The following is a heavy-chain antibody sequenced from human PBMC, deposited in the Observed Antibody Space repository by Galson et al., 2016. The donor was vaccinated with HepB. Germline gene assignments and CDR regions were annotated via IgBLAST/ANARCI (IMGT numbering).Heavy chain of an antibody. CDR3: ARLPWSGWSPSWFDP. J-gene: IGHJ5*02. D-gene: IGHD6-19*01. CDR2: IYYSGGT. V-gene: IGHV4-39*01. CDR1: GASINNSNYY. Sequence: SETLSLTCTVSGASINNSNYYWGWIRQPPGKGLEWIANIYYSGGTYYNPSLKRRVTISADTSKKQFSLKLTSVTAADKAMYYCARLPWSGWSPSWFDPWGQGTQVTVSS.